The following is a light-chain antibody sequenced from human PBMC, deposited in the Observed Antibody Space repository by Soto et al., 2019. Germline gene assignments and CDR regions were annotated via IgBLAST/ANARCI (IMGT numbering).Light chain of an antibody. J-gene: IGKJ1*01. CDR2: GSS. Sequence: DIQMTQSPSILSASVGDRVTITSRASQSISSWLAWYQLKPGKPTRLLISGSSSLQSGVPSRFSGSGSATDFTLTISSLQPEDFPTYPCQQSYNSPQTFGQGTKVDIK. V-gene: IGKV1-39*01. CDR1: QSISSW. CDR3: QQSYNSPQT.